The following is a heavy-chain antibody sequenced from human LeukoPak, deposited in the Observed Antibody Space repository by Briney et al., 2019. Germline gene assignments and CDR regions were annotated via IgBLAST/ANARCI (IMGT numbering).Heavy chain of an antibody. Sequence: PGGSLRLSCAASGFTLSSYWMHWVRQAPGKGLVWVSRINSDGSSTSYADSVKGRFTISRDNAKNTLYLQMNSLRAEDTAVYYCAREGIYDFWSGYWPWGQGTLVTVSS. CDR2: INSDGSST. D-gene: IGHD3-3*01. CDR3: AREGIYDFWSGYWP. J-gene: IGHJ5*02. V-gene: IGHV3-74*01. CDR1: GFTLSSYW.